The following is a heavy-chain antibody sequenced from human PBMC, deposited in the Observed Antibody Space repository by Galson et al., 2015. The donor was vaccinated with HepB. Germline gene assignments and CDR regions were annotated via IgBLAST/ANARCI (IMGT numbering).Heavy chain of an antibody. D-gene: IGHD5-12*01. CDR3: ATMVGYSGYDFTSM. CDR1: GDTFSSQA. V-gene: IGHV1-69*04. Sequence: SVKVSCKASGDTFSSQAINWVRQAPGQGLEWMGRIIPILGTANYAHKFQGRVTITAHKSTNTAYMELSSLRSEDTAVYYFATMVGYSGYDFTSMWGQGTLVTVSS. J-gene: IGHJ4*02. CDR2: IIPILGTA.